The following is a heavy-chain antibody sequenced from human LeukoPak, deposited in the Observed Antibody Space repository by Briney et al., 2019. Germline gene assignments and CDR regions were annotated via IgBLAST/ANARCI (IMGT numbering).Heavy chain of an antibody. CDR1: GGSFSGYY. Sequence: SETLSLTCAVYGGSFSGYYWSWIRQPPGKGLEWIGEINHSGNTNYNPSLKSRVTISVDTSKNQFSLKLSSVTAADTAVYYCARGLAVAGATLFDYWGQGTLVTVSS. CDR3: ARGLAVAGATLFDY. V-gene: IGHV4-34*01. CDR2: INHSGNT. D-gene: IGHD6-19*01. J-gene: IGHJ4*02.